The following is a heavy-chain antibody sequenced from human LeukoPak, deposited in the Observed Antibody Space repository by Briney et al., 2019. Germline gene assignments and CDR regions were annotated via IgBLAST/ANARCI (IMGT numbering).Heavy chain of an antibody. D-gene: IGHD2-15*01. V-gene: IGHV4-34*01. CDR2: INHSGST. CDR1: GGSFSGYY. CDR3: ARGLRPDIVVVVAARGGSRFDY. J-gene: IGHJ4*02. Sequence: SETLSLTCAVYGGSFSGYYWSWIRQPPGKGLEWIGEINHSGSTNYNPSLKSRVTISVDTSKNQFSLKLSSVTAADTAVYYCARGLRPDIVVVVAARGGSRFDYWGQGTLVTVSS.